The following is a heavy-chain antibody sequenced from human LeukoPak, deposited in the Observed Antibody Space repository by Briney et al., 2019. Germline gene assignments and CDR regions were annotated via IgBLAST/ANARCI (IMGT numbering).Heavy chain of an antibody. CDR2: MNPNSGNT. CDR1: GRTFSSNA. Sequence: ASVRVSCKLSGRTFSSNAISWVRQATGQGLECMGWMNPNSGNTGYAQKFQGRVTMTRNTSISTAYMELSSLRSEDTAVYYCARGRSRRLAREANNWFDPWGQGTLVTVSS. D-gene: IGHD3-16*01. V-gene: IGHV1-8*01. J-gene: IGHJ5*02. CDR3: ARGRSRRLAREANNWFDP.